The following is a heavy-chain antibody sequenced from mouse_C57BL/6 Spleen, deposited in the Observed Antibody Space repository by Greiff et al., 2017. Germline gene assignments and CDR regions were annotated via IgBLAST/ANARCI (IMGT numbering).Heavy chain of an antibody. J-gene: IGHJ4*01. CDR3: ARDGSSYVGDAMDY. Sequence: QVHVKQPGTELVKPGASVKLSCKASGYTFTSYWMHWVKQRPGQGLEWIGNINPSNGGTNYNEKFKSKATLTVDKSSSTAYMQLSSLTSEDSAVYYCARDGSSYVGDAMDYWGQGTSVTVSS. CDR2: INPSNGGT. CDR1: GYTFTSYW. D-gene: IGHD1-1*01. V-gene: IGHV1-53*01.